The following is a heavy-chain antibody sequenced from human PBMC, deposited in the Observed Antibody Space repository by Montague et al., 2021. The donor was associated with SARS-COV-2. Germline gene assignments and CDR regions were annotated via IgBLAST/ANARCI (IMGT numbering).Heavy chain of an antibody. Sequence: SETLSPTCTVSGASISSSSYYWGWIRQPPGKGLEGIGSIYYTWSPYYNPSLKSRVTISVDTSKNQFSLNLRSVTAADTAVYYCASRVRWNIVVVVGDRHAFDIWGQGTMVTVSS. CDR3: ASRVRWNIVVVVGDRHAFDI. CDR2: IYYTWSP. D-gene: IGHD2-15*01. J-gene: IGHJ3*02. V-gene: IGHV4-39*01. CDR1: GASISSSSYY.